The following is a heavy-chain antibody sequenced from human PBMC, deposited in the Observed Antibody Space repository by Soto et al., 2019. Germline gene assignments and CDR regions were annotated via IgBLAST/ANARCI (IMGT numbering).Heavy chain of an antibody. D-gene: IGHD3-22*01. CDR1: GGTFSSYT. J-gene: IGHJ4*02. CDR3: AKGAGDYDSSGYALHS. Sequence: QVQLVQSGAEVKKPGSSVKVSCKASGGTFSSYTISWVRQAPGQGLEWMGRIIPSLGIANYAQKFQGRVTITADKATSTAYMELGRLRSQDTAVYYCAKGAGDYDSSGYALHSWGQGPLVSVSS. CDR2: IIPSLGIA. V-gene: IGHV1-69*02.